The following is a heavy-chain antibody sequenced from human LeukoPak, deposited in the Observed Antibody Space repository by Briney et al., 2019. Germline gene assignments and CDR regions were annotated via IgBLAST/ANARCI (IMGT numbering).Heavy chain of an antibody. CDR2: ISSSGSTI. J-gene: IGHJ4*02. CDR1: GFTFSSYE. V-gene: IGHV3-48*03. CDR3: ARTVTELGFDY. D-gene: IGHD7-27*01. Sequence: GGSLRLSCAASGFTFSSYEMNWVRQAPGKGLEWVSYISSSGSTIYYADSVKGRFTISRDNAKNSLYLQMNSLRAEDTAVYYCARTVTELGFDYWGQGTLVTVSS.